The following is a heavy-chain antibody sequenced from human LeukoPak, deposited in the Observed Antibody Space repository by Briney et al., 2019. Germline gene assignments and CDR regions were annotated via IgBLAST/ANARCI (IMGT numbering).Heavy chain of an antibody. CDR1: GGSINSYY. D-gene: IGHD1-26*01. J-gene: IGHJ4*02. CDR3: ARAGYTISYYSLDY. V-gene: IGHV4-4*07. CDR2: IYTTGTT. Sequence: SETLSLTCTVSGGSINSYYWGWIRQPAGKRLEWIGRIYTTGTTSHNPSLKSRVTISVDTSKNQFYLKLTSVTAADTAMYYCARAGYTISYYSLDYWGQGSLVTVSS.